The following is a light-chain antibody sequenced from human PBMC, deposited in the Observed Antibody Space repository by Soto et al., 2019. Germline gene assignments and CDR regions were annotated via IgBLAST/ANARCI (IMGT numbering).Light chain of an antibody. CDR3: QQHNSFSIT. Sequence: DIQMTQSPSSLSASLVERFTIPCRASQSISNYLNWYQQKPGKAPTILIYDVSRLESGVPSRFSGSGSGTEFTLTINSLQADDFATYYCQQHNSFSITFGQGIRLEI. J-gene: IGKJ5*01. V-gene: IGKV1-5*01. CDR1: QSISNY. CDR2: DVS.